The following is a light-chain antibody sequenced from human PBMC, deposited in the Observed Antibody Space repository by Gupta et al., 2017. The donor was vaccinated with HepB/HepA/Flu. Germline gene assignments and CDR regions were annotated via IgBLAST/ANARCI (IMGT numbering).Light chain of an antibody. Sequence: QSVLTQPPSASETPGQRVTISCSGSSSNIGSNVVNWYQQFPGTAPKLLIYTNNERPSGVPDRFSGSKSGTSASLAISGLQSEDEADYYCAAWDNSLNGRVFGGGTKLTVL. CDR2: TNN. J-gene: IGLJ3*02. CDR3: AAWDNSLNGRV. V-gene: IGLV1-44*01. CDR1: SSNIGSNV.